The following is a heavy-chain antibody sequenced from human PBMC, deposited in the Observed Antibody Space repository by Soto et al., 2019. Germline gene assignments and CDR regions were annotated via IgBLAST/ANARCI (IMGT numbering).Heavy chain of an antibody. CDR1: GYTFTGYY. CDR2: INPNSGGT. Sequence: ASVKVSCKASGYTFTGYYMHWVRQAPGQGLEWMGWINPNSGGTNYAQKFQGWVTMTRDTSISTAYMELSRLRSDDTAVYYCARGTAMVHFYYYGMDVWGQGTTVTVSS. J-gene: IGHJ6*02. D-gene: IGHD5-18*01. V-gene: IGHV1-2*04. CDR3: ARGTAMVHFYYYGMDV.